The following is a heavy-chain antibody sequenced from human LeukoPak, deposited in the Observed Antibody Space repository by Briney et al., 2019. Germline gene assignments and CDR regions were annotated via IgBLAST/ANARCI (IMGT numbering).Heavy chain of an antibody. V-gene: IGHV1-69*04. CDR1: GGTFSSYA. D-gene: IGHD1-26*01. CDR3: ARDGGGWELLPPDY. Sequence: PVKVSCKASGGTFSSYAISWVRQAPGQGLEWMGRIIPIFGIANYAQKFQGRVTITADKSTSTAYMELSSLRSEDTAVYYCARDGGGWELLPPDYWGQGTLVTVSS. J-gene: IGHJ4*02. CDR2: IIPIFGIA.